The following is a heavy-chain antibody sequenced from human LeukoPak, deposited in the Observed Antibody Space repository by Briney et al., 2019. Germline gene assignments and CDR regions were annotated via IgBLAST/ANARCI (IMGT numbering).Heavy chain of an antibody. J-gene: IGHJ4*02. Sequence: GGSLRLSCAASGFTFSSYSMNWVRQAPGKGLEWVSSISSSSGYVYYADSVKGRFTISRDNAKNSLYLQMNSLRAEDTAVYYCSETDYSSGWYSGWGQGTLVTVSS. V-gene: IGHV3-21*01. CDR1: GFTFSSYS. CDR3: SETDYSSGWYSG. CDR2: ISSSSGYV. D-gene: IGHD6-19*01.